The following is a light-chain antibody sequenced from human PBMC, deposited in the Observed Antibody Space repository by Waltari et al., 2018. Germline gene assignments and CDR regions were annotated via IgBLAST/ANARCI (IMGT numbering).Light chain of an antibody. CDR3: CSYAGSYTHVV. Sequence: QSALTQPRSVSGSPGQSVTISCTGTSSAVGGYDYVSLYQHHPGKAPKLMICDVTKRPSGVPDRFSGSKSGNTASLTISGLQAEDEADYYCCSYAGSYTHVVFGGGTKLTVL. J-gene: IGLJ2*01. CDR2: DVT. V-gene: IGLV2-11*01. CDR1: SSAVGGYDY.